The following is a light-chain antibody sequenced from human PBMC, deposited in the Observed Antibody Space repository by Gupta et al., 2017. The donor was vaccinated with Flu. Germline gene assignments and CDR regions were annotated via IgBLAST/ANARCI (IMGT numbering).Light chain of an antibody. CDR2: EDR. CDR3: QVWDNDSDHVV. J-gene: IGLJ2*01. Sequence: SSVLTQAPSVSVAPGQPARITCGGTAIVRRGVHWYQQRPGQVPVLVVYEDRGRRSGIPERFSGSNSGNTATLITSSVEAGDEADDYCQVWDNDSDHVVFGGGTKLTVL. V-gene: IGLV3-21*02. CDR1: AIVRRG.